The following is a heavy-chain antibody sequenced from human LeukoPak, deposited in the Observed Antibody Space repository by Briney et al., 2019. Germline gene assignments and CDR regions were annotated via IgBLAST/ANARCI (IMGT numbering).Heavy chain of an antibody. CDR3: ARGAFGFDCYYGMDV. D-gene: IGHD3-16*01. Sequence: ASVKVSCKASGYTFTGYYVHWVRQAPGQGLEWMGIINPSGGSTSYAQKFQGRVTMTRDTSTSTVYMELSSLRSEDTAVYYCARGAFGFDCYYGMDVWGQGTTVTVSS. CDR2: INPSGGST. CDR1: GYTFTGYY. V-gene: IGHV1-46*01. J-gene: IGHJ6*02.